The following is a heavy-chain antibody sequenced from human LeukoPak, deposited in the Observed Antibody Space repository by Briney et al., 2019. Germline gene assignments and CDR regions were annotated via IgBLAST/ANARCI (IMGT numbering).Heavy chain of an antibody. CDR1: GGSFSGYY. CDR2: INHSGST. J-gene: IGHJ1*01. V-gene: IGHV4-34*01. Sequence: PSGTLSLTCAVYGGSFSGYYWSWIRQPPGKGLEWIGEINHSGSTNYNPSLKSRVTMSVDTSKNQFSLKLSSVTAADTAVYYCARAPRGWYHFQHWGQGTLVTVSS. D-gene: IGHD6-19*01. CDR3: ARAPRGWYHFQH.